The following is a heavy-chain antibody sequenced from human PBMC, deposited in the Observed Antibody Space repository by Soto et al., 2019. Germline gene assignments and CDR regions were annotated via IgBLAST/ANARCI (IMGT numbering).Heavy chain of an antibody. J-gene: IGHJ6*02. Sequence: GGSLRLSCAASGFTFSSYGMHWVRQAPGKGLEWVAFISHDGSNKYYGDSMKGRIAMSRDNSKSTLYLQMSSLRAEDTAVYYCTKRRNVLRFLEWSSGMEVWGQGTTVTVSS. CDR2: ISHDGSNK. V-gene: IGHV3-30*18. CDR3: TKRRNVLRFLEWSSGMEV. D-gene: IGHD3-3*01. CDR1: GFTFSSYG.